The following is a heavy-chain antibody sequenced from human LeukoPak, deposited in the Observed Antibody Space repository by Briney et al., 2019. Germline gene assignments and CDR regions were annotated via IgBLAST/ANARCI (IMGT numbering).Heavy chain of an antibody. CDR3: AADPYGDYEFDY. J-gene: IGHJ4*02. D-gene: IGHD4-17*01. V-gene: IGHV1-2*02. CDR2: INPNSGGT. CDR1: GYTFTGYY. Sequence: ASVKVSCKASGYTFTGYYMHWVRQAPGQGLEWMGWINPNSGGTNYAQKFQGRVTMTRDTSISTAYMELSRLRSDDTAVYYCAADPYGDYEFDYWGQGTLVTVSS.